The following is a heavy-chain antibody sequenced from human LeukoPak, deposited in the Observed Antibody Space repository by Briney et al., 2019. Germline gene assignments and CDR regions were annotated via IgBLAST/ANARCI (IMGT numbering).Heavy chain of an antibody. D-gene: IGHD3-3*01. Sequence: GGSLRLSCAASGFTFSSYWMHWVRQAPGKGLVWVSRINSDGSSTSYADSVKGRFTISRDNAKNTLYLQMNSLRAEDTAVYYCARGQAGSYYDFWSGYHRTNYYDMDVWGQGTTVTVSS. CDR2: INSDGSST. V-gene: IGHV3-74*01. CDR3: ARGQAGSYYDFWSGYHRTNYYDMDV. J-gene: IGHJ6*02. CDR1: GFTFSSYW.